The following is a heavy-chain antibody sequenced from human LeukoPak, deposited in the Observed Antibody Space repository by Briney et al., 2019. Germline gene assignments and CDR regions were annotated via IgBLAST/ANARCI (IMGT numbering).Heavy chain of an antibody. CDR3: AREKMATIDY. V-gene: IGHV4-59*01. CDR1: GGSISSYY. D-gene: IGHD5-24*01. J-gene: IGHJ4*02. Sequence: SEILSLTCTVSGGSISSYYWSWIRQPPGKGLEWIGYIYYSGSTNYNPSLKSRVTISVDTSKNQFSLKLSSVTAADTAVYYCAREKMATIDYWGQGTLVTVSS. CDR2: IYYSGST.